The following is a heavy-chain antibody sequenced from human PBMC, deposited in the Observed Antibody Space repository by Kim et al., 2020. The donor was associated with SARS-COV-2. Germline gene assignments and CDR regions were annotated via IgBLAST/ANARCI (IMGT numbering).Heavy chain of an antibody. Sequence: SETLSLTCTVSGGSISSGGYYWSWIRQHPGKGLEWIGYIYYSGSTYYNPSLKSRVTISVDTSKNQFSLKLSSVTAADTAVYYCAREVNSGGSICYFDYWGQGTLVTVSS. CDR1: GGSISSGGYY. CDR3: AREVNSGGSICYFDY. CDR2: IYYSGST. J-gene: IGHJ4*02. D-gene: IGHD2-15*01. V-gene: IGHV4-31*03.